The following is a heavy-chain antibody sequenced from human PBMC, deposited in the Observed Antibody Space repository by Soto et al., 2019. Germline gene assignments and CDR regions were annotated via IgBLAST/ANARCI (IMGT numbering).Heavy chain of an antibody. J-gene: IGHJ4*02. Sequence: EVQLVESGGGLVKPGGSLRLSCAASGITFIYAWMDWVRQAPGKSLEWVGRIKRQAGGGTIDYAAPVKGRFTISRDDSKNTVYLQMDSLKTEDTAVYYCTHVFSVAHPYSYFWGQGTLVTVSS. CDR2: IKRQAGGGTI. CDR1: GITFIYAW. CDR3: THVFSVAHPYSYF. V-gene: IGHV3-15*07. D-gene: IGHD3-3*01.